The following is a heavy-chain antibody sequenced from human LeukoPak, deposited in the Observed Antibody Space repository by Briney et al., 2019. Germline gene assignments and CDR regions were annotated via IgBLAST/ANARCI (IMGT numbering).Heavy chain of an antibody. CDR1: GFTFSNYA. CDR3: AKKGAVTATGYFDY. D-gene: IGHD2-21*02. CDR2: ITNSGGGT. J-gene: IGHJ4*02. V-gene: IGHV3-23*01. Sequence: QPGGSLRLSCAASGFTFSNYAMSWVRQAPGKGLEWVSGITNSGGGTFYADSVKGRFTISRDNSKNTLSLQMNNLRAEDTAIYYCAKKGAVTATGYFDYWGQGTLVTVSS.